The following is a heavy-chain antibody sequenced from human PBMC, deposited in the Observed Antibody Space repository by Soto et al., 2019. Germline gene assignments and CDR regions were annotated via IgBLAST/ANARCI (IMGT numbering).Heavy chain of an antibody. J-gene: IGHJ6*02. D-gene: IGHD3-3*02. CDR3: ARPRPRSISVYYYYGLDV. CDR1: GFTFSSYG. Sequence: GGSLRLSCVASGFTFSSYGIHWVRQAPGKGPEWVALISSDGTNKYYADSVKGRFTISRDNSKNTLYLQMGSLTTEDTAVYYCARPRPRSISVYYYYGLDVWGQGTTVTVSS. V-gene: IGHV3-30*03. CDR2: ISSDGTNK.